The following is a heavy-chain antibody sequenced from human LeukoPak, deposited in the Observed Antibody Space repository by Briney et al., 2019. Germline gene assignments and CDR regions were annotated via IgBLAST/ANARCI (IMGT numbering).Heavy chain of an antibody. D-gene: IGHD4-17*01. CDR2: ISAYNGNT. CDR1: GYTFTSYG. V-gene: IGHV1-18*01. Sequence: VASAKVSCKASGYTFTSYGISWVRQAPGQGLEWMGWISAYNGNTNYAQKLQGRVTMTTDTSTSTAYMELRSLRSDDTAVYYCARGDDYGDYGYYFDYWGQGTLVTVSS. J-gene: IGHJ4*02. CDR3: ARGDDYGDYGYYFDY.